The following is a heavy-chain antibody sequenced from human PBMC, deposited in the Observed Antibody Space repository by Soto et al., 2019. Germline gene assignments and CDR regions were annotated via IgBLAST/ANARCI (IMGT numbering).Heavy chain of an antibody. D-gene: IGHD3-9*01. CDR2: ISDDGTTI. V-gene: IGHV3-74*01. CDR1: GFTFSRYW. Sequence: GGSLRLSCAASGFTFSRYWMYWVRQVPGKGPVWLSRISDDGTTIHNADSVKDRFTISRDNAKNTLYLQMNSLRVEDSAVYYCARRESADWFLEFWGRGTLVTVSS. J-gene: IGHJ4*02. CDR3: ARRESADWFLEF.